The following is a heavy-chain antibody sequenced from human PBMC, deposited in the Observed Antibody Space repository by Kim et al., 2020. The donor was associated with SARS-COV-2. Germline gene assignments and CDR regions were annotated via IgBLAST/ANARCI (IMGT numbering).Heavy chain of an antibody. D-gene: IGHD1-1*01. Sequence: GGSLRLSCAASGFPLSDHYVDWVRQAPGKGLEWVGQIRNKALGYTTHYAASVQGRFIISRDDSKNSAYLHMNSVKIDDTAVYYCADAGTNPADLWGQGALVTVSS. J-gene: IGHJ5*02. CDR1: GFPLSDHY. V-gene: IGHV3-72*01. CDR2: IRNKALGYTT. CDR3: ADAGTNPADL.